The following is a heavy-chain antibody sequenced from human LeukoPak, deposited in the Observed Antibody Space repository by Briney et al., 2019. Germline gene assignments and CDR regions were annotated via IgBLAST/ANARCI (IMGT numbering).Heavy chain of an antibody. D-gene: IGHD2-2*01. CDR3: ASLQHVPSYYYYYVMDV. V-gene: IGHV3-23*01. J-gene: IGHJ6*02. Sequence: GGSLRLSCAASGFTFSSYAMSWVRQAPGKGLEWVSAISGSGGSTYYADSVKGRFTISRDNAKNTLFLQMNSLRAEDTAVYYCASLQHVPSYYYYYVMDVWGQGTTVPVSS. CDR1: GFTFSSYA. CDR2: ISGSGGST.